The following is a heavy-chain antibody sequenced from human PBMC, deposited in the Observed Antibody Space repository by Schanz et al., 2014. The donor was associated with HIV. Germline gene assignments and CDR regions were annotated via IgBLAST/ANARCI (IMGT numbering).Heavy chain of an antibody. CDR2: IIPIFGTT. Sequence: QVQLEQSGAEVKKPGSSVKVSCKASGGTFSSYAISWVRQAPGQGLEWMGGIIPIFGTTNYAQKFQGRVTITADESTSTAYMELSSLRSEDTAVYYCASGRFDTVIWWGDAFLIWGRGTMVTVSS. CDR3: ASGRFDTVIWWGDAFLI. D-gene: IGHD5-18*01. V-gene: IGHV1-69*01. J-gene: IGHJ3*02. CDR1: GGTFSSYA.